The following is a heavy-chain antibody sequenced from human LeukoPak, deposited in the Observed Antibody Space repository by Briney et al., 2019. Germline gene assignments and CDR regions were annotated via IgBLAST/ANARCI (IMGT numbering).Heavy chain of an antibody. CDR2: IKEDGSEK. V-gene: IGHV3-7*01. CDR3: ARDAAFGVVITDAFDI. CDR1: GFTFSSDW. J-gene: IGHJ3*02. D-gene: IGHD3-3*01. Sequence: GGSLRLSCAASGFTFSSDWMSWIRQAPGKELAWVANIKEDGSEKYYVDSVKGRFTISRDNAKNSLYLQMNSLRAEDTAVSYCARDAAFGVVITDAFDIWGQGTMVTVSS.